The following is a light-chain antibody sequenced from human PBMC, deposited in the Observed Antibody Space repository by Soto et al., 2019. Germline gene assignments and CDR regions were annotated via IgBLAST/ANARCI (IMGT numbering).Light chain of an antibody. V-gene: IGLV2-23*02. CDR1: SGDIGNYNL. CDR2: EVS. Sequence: QSALTQPPSVSGSPGQSITISCTGSSGDIGNYNLVSWYQQNPGRAPKLMIFEVSRRPSGVSERFSGSKSGNTASLTISGRQAEDEADFHCCSYAGGGAWVFGGGTKLTVL. J-gene: IGLJ3*02. CDR3: CSYAGGGAWV.